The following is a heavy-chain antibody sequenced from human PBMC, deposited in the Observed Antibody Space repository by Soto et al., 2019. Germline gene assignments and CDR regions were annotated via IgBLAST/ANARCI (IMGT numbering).Heavy chain of an antibody. J-gene: IGHJ3*02. Sequence: QLQLQESGSGLVKPSQTLSLTCAVSGGSISSGGYSWSWIRQPPGKGLEWIGYIYHSGSTYYNPSLKSRVTITVDRSKNQFSLKLSSVTAADTAVYYCARDRGNWNGGAFDIWGQGTMVTVSS. CDR3: ARDRGNWNGGAFDI. V-gene: IGHV4-30-2*01. CDR1: GGSISSGGYS. CDR2: IYHSGST. D-gene: IGHD1-1*01.